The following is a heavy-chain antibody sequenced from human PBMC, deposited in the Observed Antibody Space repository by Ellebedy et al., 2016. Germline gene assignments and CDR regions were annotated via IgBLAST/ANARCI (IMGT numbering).Heavy chain of an antibody. D-gene: IGHD3-10*01. J-gene: IGHJ3*02. CDR3: VKDRAGSYAFDI. V-gene: IGHV3-64D*06. CDR1: GFNLNTIA. Sequence: GESLKISCSAAGFNLNTIAMHWVRQAPGKGLEYVSSINDNGLRTHYADSVKGRFTISRDKNTLYLQMSSLRAEDTALYYCVKDRAGSYAFDIWGQGTMVTVSS. CDR2: INDNGLRT.